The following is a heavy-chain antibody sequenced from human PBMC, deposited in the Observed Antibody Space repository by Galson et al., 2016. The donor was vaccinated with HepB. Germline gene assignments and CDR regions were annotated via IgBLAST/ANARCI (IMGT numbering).Heavy chain of an antibody. CDR1: GFTFSSYW. CDR2: INSDGSST. CDR3: AKRGYGDGPIDY. V-gene: IGHV3-74*01. Sequence: SLRLSCAASGFTFSSYWMHWVRQAPGKGLVWVSRINSDGSSTTYAGSVKGRFTISRDNSRNTVYLHMTSLRVEDTAVYYCAKRGYGDGPIDYWGQGTLVTVSP. J-gene: IGHJ4*02. D-gene: IGHD4/OR15-4a*01.